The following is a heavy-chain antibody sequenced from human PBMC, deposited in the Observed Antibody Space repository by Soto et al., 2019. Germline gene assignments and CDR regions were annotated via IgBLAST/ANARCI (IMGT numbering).Heavy chain of an antibody. CDR1: GGSISSGGYY. J-gene: IGHJ4*02. D-gene: IGHD1-26*01. Sequence: QVQLQESGPGLVKPSQTLSLTCTVSGGSISSGGYYWSWIRQHPGKGLEWIGYIYSSGSTYYNPSLKSRVTISVDTSKNQFSLKLSSVTAAATAVYYCARTAWDDKFQLLWGQGTLVTVSS. V-gene: IGHV4-31*03. CDR2: IYSSGST. CDR3: ARTAWDDKFQLL.